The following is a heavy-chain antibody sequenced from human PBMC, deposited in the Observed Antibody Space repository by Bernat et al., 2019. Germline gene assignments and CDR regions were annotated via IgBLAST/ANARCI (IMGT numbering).Heavy chain of an antibody. CDR3: ARSLYSSSDWYFDL. Sequence: EVQLVQSGAEVKKPGESLKISCKGYGYSYPSSWIGWVRQMPGKGLEWLGIIYPGDSDTRYSPSFQCQVTISADKSISTAYLQWSSLKASDTAMYYCARSLYSSSDWYFDLWGRGTLVTVSS. CDR2: IYPGDSDT. V-gene: IGHV5-51*01. CDR1: GYSYPSSW. J-gene: IGHJ2*01. D-gene: IGHD6-6*01.